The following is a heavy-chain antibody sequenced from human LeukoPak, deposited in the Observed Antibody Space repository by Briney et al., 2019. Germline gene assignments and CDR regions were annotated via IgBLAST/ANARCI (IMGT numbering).Heavy chain of an antibody. J-gene: IGHJ5*02. V-gene: IGHV3-7*01. CDR2: IKEDGGEK. Sequence: GGSLRLSCAASGFTFSSYWMSWVRQAPGKGLEWVANIKEDGGEKYYVDSVKGRFTISRDNAKNSLYLLMNSLRAEDTAVYYCAREGSPLWFGETPVQLWFDPWGQGTLVTVSS. CDR1: GFTFSSYW. CDR3: AREGSPLWFGETPVQLWFDP. D-gene: IGHD3-10*01.